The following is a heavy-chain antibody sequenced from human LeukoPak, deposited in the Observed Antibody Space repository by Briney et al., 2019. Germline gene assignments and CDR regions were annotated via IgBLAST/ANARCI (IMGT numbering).Heavy chain of an antibody. V-gene: IGHV3-9*01. Sequence: WIRQPPGKGLEWVSGISWNSGSIGYADSVKGRFTISRDNAENSLYLQMNSLRAEDTALYYCAKDAREWELLLGTYFDYWGQGTLVTVSS. CDR3: AKDAREWELLLGTYFDY. J-gene: IGHJ4*02. D-gene: IGHD1-26*01. CDR2: ISWNSGSI.